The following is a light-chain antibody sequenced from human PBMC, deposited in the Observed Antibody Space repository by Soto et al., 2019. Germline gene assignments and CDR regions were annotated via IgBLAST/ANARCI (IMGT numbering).Light chain of an antibody. Sequence: ETVLTQSPGSLSLSLGDRATLSCRASQTVSNSYLAWYQQKPGQAPRLLIYDASNRATGIPARFSGSGSGTDFTLTISSLEPEDFAVYYCQQRSNWLRTFGQGTKVDIK. CDR2: DAS. CDR3: QQRSNWLRT. V-gene: IGKV3D-20*02. J-gene: IGKJ1*01. CDR1: QTVSNSY.